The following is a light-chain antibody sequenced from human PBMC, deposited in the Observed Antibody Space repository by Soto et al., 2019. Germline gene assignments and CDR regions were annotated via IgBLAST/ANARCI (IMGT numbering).Light chain of an antibody. V-gene: IGLV8-61*01. Sequence: QTVVTQEPSFSVSPGGTVTLTCGLSSGSVSTSYYPSWYQQTPGQAPRTLIYNTYTRSSGVPDRFSASILGDKAALTITGAQADDESDYYWVLYMGSGISVFGGGTKLTVL. CDR1: SGSVSTSYY. CDR2: NTY. J-gene: IGLJ2*01. CDR3: VLYMGSGISV.